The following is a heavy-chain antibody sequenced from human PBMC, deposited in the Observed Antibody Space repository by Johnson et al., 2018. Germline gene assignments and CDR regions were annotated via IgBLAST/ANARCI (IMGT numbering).Heavy chain of an antibody. J-gene: IGHJ3*01. CDR3: ARDQGLVGSMPPDAFDF. CDR1: GFTFSSYT. D-gene: IGHD1-26*01. Sequence: QVQLVQSGGGVVQPGRSLRVSCTASGFTFSSYTMHWVRQTPGKGLEGVAVLSNEGKNEYYVQSVKGRFTISRDNSRTTLYLQMNSLRPEETAKYSCARDQGLVGSMPPDAFDFWGQGTMVTVSS. CDR2: LSNEGKNE. V-gene: IGHV3-30*04.